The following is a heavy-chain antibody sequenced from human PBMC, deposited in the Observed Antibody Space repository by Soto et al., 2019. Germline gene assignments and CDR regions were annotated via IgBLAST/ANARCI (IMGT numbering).Heavy chain of an antibody. CDR1: GFTFSSYG. CDR2: ISYDGSKE. Sequence: QVQLVESGGGVVQPGRSLRLSCAASGFTFSSYGIRWVRQAPGKGLEWVAVISYDGSKEFYADSVKGRFTISRDNSKNTLYLQMNSLRAEDTAVYYCAKDLRLWSKDYYYYGMDVWGQGTTVTVSS. D-gene: IGHD5-18*01. CDR3: AKDLRLWSKDYYYYGMDV. V-gene: IGHV3-30*18. J-gene: IGHJ6*02.